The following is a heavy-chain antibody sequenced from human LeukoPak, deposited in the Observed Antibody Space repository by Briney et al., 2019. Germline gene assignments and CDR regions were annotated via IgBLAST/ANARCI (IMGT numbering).Heavy chain of an antibody. CDR3: ATTELGAAAGTGTFDY. CDR2: INPNSGGT. Sequence: GASVKVSCKASGDTFTGYYMHWVRQAPGQGLEWMGWINPNSGGTNYAQKFQGRVTMTRDTSISTAYMELSRLRSDDTAVYYCATTELGAAAGTGTFDYWGQGTLVTVSS. CDR1: GDTFTGYY. J-gene: IGHJ4*02. D-gene: IGHD6-13*01. V-gene: IGHV1-2*02.